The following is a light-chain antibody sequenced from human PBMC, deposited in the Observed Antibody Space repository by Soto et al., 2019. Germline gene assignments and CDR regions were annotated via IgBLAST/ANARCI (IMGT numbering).Light chain of an antibody. V-gene: IGLV1-44*01. CDR3: APWDDRLNGWV. Sequence: QSVVTQPPSASGTPGQRVTISCSGSSSNIGSNTVNWYQQVPGTAPKLLIYANNKRPSGVSDRFSGSKSGTSASLAIGGLQSEDEADYYCAPWDDRLNGWVFGGGTKLTVL. J-gene: IGLJ3*02. CDR1: SSNIGSNT. CDR2: ANN.